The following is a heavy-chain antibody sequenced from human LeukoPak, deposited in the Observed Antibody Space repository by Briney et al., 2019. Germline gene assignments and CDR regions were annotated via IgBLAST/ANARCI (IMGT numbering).Heavy chain of an antibody. CDR1: GFTFSSYN. Sequence: GGSLRLSCAASGFTFSSYNMNWVRQAPGKGLEWVSSITSSSTYIYYADSVKGRFTISRDNAKNSLYLQMNSLRAEDTAVYYCARDISGRPGIAAPFDYWGQGTLVTVSS. CDR2: ITSSSTYI. V-gene: IGHV3-21*01. CDR3: ARDISGRPGIAAPFDY. D-gene: IGHD6-13*01. J-gene: IGHJ4*02.